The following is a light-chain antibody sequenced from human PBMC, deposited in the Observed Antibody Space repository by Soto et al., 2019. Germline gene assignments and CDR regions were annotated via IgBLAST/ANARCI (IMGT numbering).Light chain of an antibody. CDR1: QSVRNSL. Sequence: EIVLTQSPGTLSLSPGERATLSCRASQSVRNSLFAWYQQKPGQAPRLLIFGASSRATGIPDRFSGSVSGTDFTLTISRLEPEDFAVYYCQQYGSSPWTFGQGTKVEIK. CDR3: QQYGSSPWT. J-gene: IGKJ1*01. CDR2: GAS. V-gene: IGKV3-20*01.